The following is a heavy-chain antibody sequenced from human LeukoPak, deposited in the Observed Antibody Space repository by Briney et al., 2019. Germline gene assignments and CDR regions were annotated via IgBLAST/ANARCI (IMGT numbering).Heavy chain of an antibody. CDR1: GYTFTSCD. J-gene: IGHJ4*02. CDR3: ARGDDFWSGYYY. Sequence: ASVKVSCKASGYTFTSCDINWVRQATGQGLEWMGWMNPNSGNTGYAQKFQGRVTITRNTSISTAYMELSSLRSEDTAVYYCARGDDFWSGYYYWGQGTLVTVSS. D-gene: IGHD3-3*01. V-gene: IGHV1-8*03. CDR2: MNPNSGNT.